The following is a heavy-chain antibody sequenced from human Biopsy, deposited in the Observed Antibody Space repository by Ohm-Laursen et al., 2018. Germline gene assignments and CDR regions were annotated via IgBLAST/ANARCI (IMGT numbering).Heavy chain of an antibody. Sequence: SDTLSLTWSVYGGSFSGYYWSWIRQPPGKGLEWIGEINHRGSTNYNPSLKSRVTISVDTSKNQFSLKLRSVTAAGTAVYYCARAVDYYDPYYYYGMDVWGQGTTVTVSS. CDR2: INHRGST. J-gene: IGHJ6*02. CDR3: ARAVDYYDPYYYYGMDV. CDR1: GGSFSGYY. V-gene: IGHV4-34*01. D-gene: IGHD3-16*01.